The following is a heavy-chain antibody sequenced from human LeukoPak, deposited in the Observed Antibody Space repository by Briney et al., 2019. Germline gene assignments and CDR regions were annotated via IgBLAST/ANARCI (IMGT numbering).Heavy chain of an antibody. CDR3: ARDSRDTRFDY. J-gene: IGHJ4*02. D-gene: IGHD3-3*01. CDR1: GYTFTDYY. V-gene: IGHV1-2*02. CDR2: INTNTGGT. Sequence: ASVNLSCKASGYTFTDYYIHWVRQAPGQGLEWMGWINTNTGGTYSAQNFQGRVTMTRDTSLSTAYMELSRLTSDDTAVYYCARDSRDTRFDYWGQGTLVTVSS.